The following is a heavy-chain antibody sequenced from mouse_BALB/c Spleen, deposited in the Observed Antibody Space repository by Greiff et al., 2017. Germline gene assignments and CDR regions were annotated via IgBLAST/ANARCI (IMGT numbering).Heavy chain of an antibody. CDR3: ASGLRPFAY. V-gene: IGHV14-1*02. CDR2: IDPENGNT. D-gene: IGHD2-4*01. CDR1: GFNIKDYY. Sequence: VQLQQSGAELVRPGALVKLSCKASGFNIKDYYMHWVKQRPEQGLEWIGWIDPENGNTIYDPKFQGKASITADTSSNTAYLQLSSLTSEDTAVYYCASGLRPFAYWGQGTLVTVSA. J-gene: IGHJ3*01.